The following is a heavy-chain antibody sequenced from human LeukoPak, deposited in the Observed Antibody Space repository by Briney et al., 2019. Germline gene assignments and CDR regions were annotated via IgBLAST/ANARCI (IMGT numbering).Heavy chain of an antibody. CDR3: ARERPFYCSGGSCYSDY. CDR1: GFTFSSYW. CDR2: IKQDGSEK. J-gene: IGHJ4*02. Sequence: PGGSLRLSCAASGFTFSSYWMSWVSQAPGKGLEWVANIKQDGSEKYYVDSVKGRFTISRDNAKNSLYLQMNSLRAEDTAVYYCARERPFYCSGGSCYSDYWGQGTLVTVSS. V-gene: IGHV3-7*01. D-gene: IGHD2-15*01.